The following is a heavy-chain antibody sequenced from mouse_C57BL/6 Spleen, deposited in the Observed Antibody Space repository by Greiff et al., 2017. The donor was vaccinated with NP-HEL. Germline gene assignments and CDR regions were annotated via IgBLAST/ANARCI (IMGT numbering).Heavy chain of an antibody. CDR2: IYPGDGDT. CDR3: ATFTTVVATDYAMDY. J-gene: IGHJ4*01. CDR1: GYAFSSYW. Sequence: VQLVESGAELVKPGASVKISCKASGYAFSSYWMNWVKQRPGKGLEWIGQIYPGDGDTNYNGKFKGKATLTADKSSSTAYMQLSSLTSEDSAVYFCATFTTVVATDYAMDYWGQGTSVTVSS. D-gene: IGHD1-1*01. V-gene: IGHV1-80*01.